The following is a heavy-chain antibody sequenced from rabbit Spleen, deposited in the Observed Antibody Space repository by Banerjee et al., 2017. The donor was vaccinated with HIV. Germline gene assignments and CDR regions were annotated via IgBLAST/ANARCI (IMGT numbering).Heavy chain of an antibody. V-gene: IGHV1S40*01. D-gene: IGHD8-1*01. CDR2: IDSGSSGLT. CDR1: GVSFSSSSY. CDR3: ARDYGSSFSSYGMDL. Sequence: EESGGDLVKPGASLTLTCTASGVSFSSSSYMCWVRQAPGKGLEWIACIDSGSSGLTYFATWAKGRFTISKTSSTTVTLQMTSLTAADTATYFCARDYGSSFSSYGMDLWGPGHPRHRL. J-gene: IGHJ6*01.